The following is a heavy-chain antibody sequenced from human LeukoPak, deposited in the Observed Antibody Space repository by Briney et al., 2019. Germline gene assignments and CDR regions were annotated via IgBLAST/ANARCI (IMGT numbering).Heavy chain of an antibody. D-gene: IGHD4-17*01. CDR1: GFTVSSNY. CDR3: AKDMTAVTPYLDY. J-gene: IGHJ4*02. Sequence: GGSLRLSCAASGFTVSSNYMSWVRQAPGKGLEWVSVIYSGGSTYYADSVKGRFTISRDNSKNTLYLQMNSLRAEDTAVYYCAKDMTAVTPYLDYWGQGTLVTVSS. CDR2: IYSGGST. V-gene: IGHV3-66*01.